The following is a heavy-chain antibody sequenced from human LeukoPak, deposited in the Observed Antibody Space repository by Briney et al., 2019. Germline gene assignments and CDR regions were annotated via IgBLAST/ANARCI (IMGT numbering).Heavy chain of an antibody. V-gene: IGHV3-30*18. CDR1: GFTFSNFG. CDR3: AKGYLGSSWSLGT. CDR2: ISHDGSKK. Sequence: GGSLRLSCAASGFTFSNFGMHWVRQAPGKGLEWVTFISHDGSKKYYRDSVKGRFTISRDNSRNTLFLQMSSLRPDDTAVYHCAKGYLGSSWSLGTWGRGALVTVSS. D-gene: IGHD6-13*01. J-gene: IGHJ4*02.